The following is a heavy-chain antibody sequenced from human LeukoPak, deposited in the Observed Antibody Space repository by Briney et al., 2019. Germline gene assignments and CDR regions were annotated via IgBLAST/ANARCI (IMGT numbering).Heavy chain of an antibody. D-gene: IGHD2-21*01. CDR3: AICGGGACHKGYSDH. CDR2: ISSNGGST. CDR1: GFTFSSSA. V-gene: IGHV3-23*01. Sequence: PGGSLRLSCAASGFTFSSSAMNWVRQAPGTGLEWVSAISSNGGSTYYADSVRGRFTISRDNSKNTLYLQMNSLRAEDTAVYYCAICGGGACHKGYSDHRGQGTLVTVSS. J-gene: IGHJ4*02.